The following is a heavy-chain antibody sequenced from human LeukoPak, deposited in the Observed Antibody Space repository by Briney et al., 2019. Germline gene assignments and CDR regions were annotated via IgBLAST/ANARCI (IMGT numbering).Heavy chain of an antibody. Sequence: PGGSLRLSCVASGFTFSIYAMTWVRQAPGKGLGWVSAASGGGGTTYYADSVKGRFTISRDNSKNTLYLQMNSLRADDTAVYYCTREIPAFDYWGQGTLVTVSS. CDR2: ASGGGGTT. CDR3: TREIPAFDY. J-gene: IGHJ4*02. CDR1: GFTFSIYA. V-gene: IGHV3-23*01.